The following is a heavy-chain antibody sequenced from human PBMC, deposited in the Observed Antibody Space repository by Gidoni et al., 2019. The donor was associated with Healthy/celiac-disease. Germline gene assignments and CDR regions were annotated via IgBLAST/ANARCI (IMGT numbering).Heavy chain of an antibody. CDR2: IYHSVST. Sequence: QVQLQESGPGLVKPSGTLSLTCAVSCGSISSSNWWSWVRQPPGKGLEWIGEIYHSVSTNYNPSLKSRVTISVDKSKNQFSLKLSSVTAADTAVYYCARISPNDFWSGPFDYWGQGTLVTVSS. CDR3: ARISPNDFWSGPFDY. D-gene: IGHD3-3*01. J-gene: IGHJ4*02. CDR1: CGSISSSNW. V-gene: IGHV4-4*02.